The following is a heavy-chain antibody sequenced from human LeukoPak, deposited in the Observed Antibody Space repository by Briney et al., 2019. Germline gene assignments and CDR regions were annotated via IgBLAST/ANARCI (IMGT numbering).Heavy chain of an antibody. J-gene: IGHJ4*02. CDR2: INHSGST. CDR3: ARGEYSSSWYLPKFDY. CDR1: GGSFSGYY. D-gene: IGHD6-13*01. Sequence: PSETLSLTCAVYGGSFSGYYWSWIRQPPGKGLEWIGEINHSGSTNYNPSLKSRVTISVDTSKNQFSLKLSSVTAADTAVYYCARGEYSSSWYLPKFDYWGQGTLVTVSS. V-gene: IGHV4-34*01.